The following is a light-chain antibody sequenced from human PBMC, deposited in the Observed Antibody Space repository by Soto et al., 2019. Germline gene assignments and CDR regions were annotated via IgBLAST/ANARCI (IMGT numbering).Light chain of an antibody. V-gene: IGLV1-40*01. CDR3: QSYDISLGVPHVV. CDR1: TSNIGAGYD. J-gene: IGLJ2*01. Sequence: QSVLTQPPSVSGAPGQRVTISRTGSTSNIGAGYDVHWYQQLPGTAPKLLIYGNINRPSGVPDRFSGSRSGTSTSLAITGLQDEDEAAYYCQSYDISLGVPHVVFGGGTKLTVL. CDR2: GNI.